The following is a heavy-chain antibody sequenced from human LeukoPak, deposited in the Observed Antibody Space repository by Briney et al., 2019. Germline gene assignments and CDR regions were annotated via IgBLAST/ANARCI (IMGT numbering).Heavy chain of an antibody. CDR3: AKDGISAGSPGITMVRGVIIPNWFDP. CDR2: ISYDGSNK. Sequence: GGSLRLSCAASGFTFSSYAMHWVRQAPGKGLEWVAVISYDGSNKYYADSVKGRFTISRDNSKNTLYLQMNSLRAEDTAVYYCAKDGISAGSPGITMVRGVIIPNWFDPWGQGTLVTVSS. D-gene: IGHD3-10*01. J-gene: IGHJ5*02. V-gene: IGHV3-30-3*01. CDR1: GFTFSSYA.